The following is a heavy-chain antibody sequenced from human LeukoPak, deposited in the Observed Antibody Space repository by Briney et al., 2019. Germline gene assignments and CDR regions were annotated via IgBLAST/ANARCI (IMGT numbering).Heavy chain of an antibody. Sequence: PSETLSLTCTVSGGSISSSSYYWGWIRQPPGKGLEWIGSIYYSGSTYYNPSLKSRVTISVDTSKNQFSLKLSSVTAADTAVYYCARQREGFDPWGQGTLVTVSS. CDR1: GGSISSSSYY. V-gene: IGHV4-39*01. CDR2: IYYSGST. CDR3: ARQREGFDP. J-gene: IGHJ5*02.